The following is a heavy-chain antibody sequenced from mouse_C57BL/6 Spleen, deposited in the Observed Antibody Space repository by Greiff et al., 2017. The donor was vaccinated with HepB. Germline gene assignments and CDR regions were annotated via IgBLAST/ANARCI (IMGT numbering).Heavy chain of an antibody. Sequence: VQLQQSGAELVRPGASVTLSCKASGYTFTDYEMHWVKQTPVHGLEWIGAIDPETGGTAYNQKFKGKAILTADKSSSTAYMELRSLTSEDSAVYYCTREGGNGYFDVWGTGTTVTVSS. CDR1: GYTFTDYE. CDR3: TREGGNGYFDV. J-gene: IGHJ1*03. CDR2: IDPETGGT. V-gene: IGHV1-15*01. D-gene: IGHD2-1*01.